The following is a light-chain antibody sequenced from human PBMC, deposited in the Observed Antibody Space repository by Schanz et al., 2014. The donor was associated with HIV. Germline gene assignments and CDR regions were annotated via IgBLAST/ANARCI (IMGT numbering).Light chain of an antibody. Sequence: QAVVTQEPSLTVSPGGTVTLTCGSSTGAVTSGHYPYWFQQKPGQAPRTLIYDTSNKHSWTPARFSGSLLGGKAALTLSGAQPEDDADYYCLLSYSAARQVVFGGGTKVTVL. V-gene: IGLV7-46*01. J-gene: IGLJ2*01. CDR2: DTS. CDR3: LLSYSAARQVV. CDR1: TGAVTSGHY.